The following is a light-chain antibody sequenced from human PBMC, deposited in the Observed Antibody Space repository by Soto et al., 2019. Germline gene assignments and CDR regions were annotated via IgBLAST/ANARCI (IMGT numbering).Light chain of an antibody. V-gene: IGKV3-20*01. CDR3: QQYHDSPMNT. CDR2: GAS. CDR1: QSVRSTF. J-gene: IGKJ2*01. Sequence: VLPQSPDTLSLSPGDRATLSCRASQSVRSTFLAWYQQKPGQAPRLLIYGASNRAAGIPERFSGSASGTEFTPTLSRLEPDDSAVYYCQQYHDSPMNTFVQGTKLQIK.